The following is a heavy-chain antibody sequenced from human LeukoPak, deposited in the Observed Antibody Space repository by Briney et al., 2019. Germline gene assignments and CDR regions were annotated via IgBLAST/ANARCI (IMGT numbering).Heavy chain of an antibody. Sequence: SETLSLTCAVYGGSFSSYYWNWIRRPPGKGLEWIGEINHSGSTNYNPSLKSRVTISVDTSKNQFSLKLSSVTAADTAVYYRARGIRDTAMVWGGYYFDYWGQGTLVTVSS. CDR3: ARGIRDTAMVWGGYYFDY. CDR2: INHSGST. J-gene: IGHJ4*02. V-gene: IGHV4-34*01. D-gene: IGHD5-18*01. CDR1: GGSFSSYY.